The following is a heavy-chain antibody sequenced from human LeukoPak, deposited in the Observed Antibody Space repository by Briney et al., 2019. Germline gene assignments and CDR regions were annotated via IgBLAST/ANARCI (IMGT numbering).Heavy chain of an antibody. CDR2: IYYSGST. Sequence: SETLSLTCTVSGGPISSSSYYWGWIRQPPGKGLEWIGSIYYSGSTYYNPSLKSRVTISVDTSKNQFSLKLSSVTAADTAVYYCARLHGAYYYYMDVWGKGTTVTVSS. V-gene: IGHV4-39*01. CDR1: GGPISSSSYY. CDR3: ARLHGAYYYYMDV. D-gene: IGHD3-10*01. J-gene: IGHJ6*03.